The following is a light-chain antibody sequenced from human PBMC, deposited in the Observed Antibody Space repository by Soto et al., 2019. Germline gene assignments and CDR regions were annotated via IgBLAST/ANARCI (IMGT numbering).Light chain of an antibody. Sequence: QSVLTQPASVSGSPGQSITISCTGSSNDIGSYNLVSWYQQYPGKAPKLMIYEASKRPSGISSRFSGSKSGNTASLTISGLQAEDEADYYCCSYGGSTTFAIFGGGTKVTVL. J-gene: IGLJ2*01. CDR1: SNDIGSYNL. CDR2: EAS. CDR3: CSYGGSTTFAI. V-gene: IGLV2-23*02.